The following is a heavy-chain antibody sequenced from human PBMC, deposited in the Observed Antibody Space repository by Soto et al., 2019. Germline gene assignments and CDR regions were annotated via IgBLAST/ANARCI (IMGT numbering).Heavy chain of an antibody. D-gene: IGHD3-10*01. J-gene: IGHJ4*02. CDR3: ARDPAGGDYFDY. Sequence: VQLVESGGGVVQPGRSLRLSCAASGFTFSSYGMHWVRQAPGKGLEWVAVIWYDGSNKYYADSVKGRFTISRDNSKNTLYLQMNSLRAEDTAVYYCARDPAGGDYFDYWGQGTLVTVSS. V-gene: IGHV3-33*01. CDR1: GFTFSSYG. CDR2: IWYDGSNK.